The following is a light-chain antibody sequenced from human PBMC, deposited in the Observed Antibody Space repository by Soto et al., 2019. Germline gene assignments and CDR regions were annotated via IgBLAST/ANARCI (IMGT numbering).Light chain of an antibody. CDR2: GNS. CDR1: RSNIGAGYD. CDR3: QSYNSSLSGYV. J-gene: IGLJ1*01. V-gene: IGLV1-40*01. Sequence: QSVLTQPPSVSGAPGQRVTISCTGSRSNIGAGYDVHWYQQLPGTAPKLLIYGNSNRPSGVPDRFSGSKSGTSASLAITGLQAEDEADDYCQSYNSSLSGYVFGTGTKVTVL.